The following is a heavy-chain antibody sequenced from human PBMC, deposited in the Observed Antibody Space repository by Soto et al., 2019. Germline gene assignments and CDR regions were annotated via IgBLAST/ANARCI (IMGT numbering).Heavy chain of an antibody. CDR2: IGSAGDT. CDR1: GFTFSNYD. V-gene: IGHV3-13*01. Sequence: EVQLVEAGGGVVQPGGSLRLSCGASGFTFSNYDMYWVRQVTGKGLEWVSAIGSAGDTHYPGSLKGRFTISREDAKNSLYLQMDSLRAGDTAGYYCARGCGGDCLGAFDVWGQGTNVTVSS. CDR3: ARGCGGDCLGAFDV. J-gene: IGHJ3*01. D-gene: IGHD2-21*02.